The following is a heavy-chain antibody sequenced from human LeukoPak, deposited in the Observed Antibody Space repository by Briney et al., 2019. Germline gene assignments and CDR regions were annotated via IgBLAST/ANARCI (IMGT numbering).Heavy chain of an antibody. CDR1: GFTIEDYA. J-gene: IGHJ4*02. CDR2: ISGSGGST. Sequence: GGSLRLSCAASGFTIEDYAMNWVRQAPGKGLEWVSAISGSGGSTYYADSVKGRFTISRDNSKNTLYLQMNSLRAEDTAVYYCANPAKTDYADYWGQGTLVTVSS. V-gene: IGHV3-23*01. CDR3: ANPAKTDYADY. D-gene: IGHD1-14*01.